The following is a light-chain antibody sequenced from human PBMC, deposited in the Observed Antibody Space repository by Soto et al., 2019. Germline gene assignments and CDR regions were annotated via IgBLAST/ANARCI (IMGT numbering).Light chain of an antibody. V-gene: IGKV1-5*01. CDR1: QSINRW. CDR2: DAS. J-gene: IGKJ4*01. CDR3: QQYNAL. Sequence: DIQMTQSPSTLSASVGDRVTITCWASQSINRWLAWYQQKPGKAPKLLIYDASSLESGVPSRFSGSGSGTEFTLTISSLQPDDFATYYCQQYNALFGGGTKVDIK.